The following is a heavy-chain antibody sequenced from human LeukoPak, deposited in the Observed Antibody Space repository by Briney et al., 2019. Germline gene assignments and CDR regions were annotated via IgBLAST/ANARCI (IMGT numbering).Heavy chain of an antibody. D-gene: IGHD3-9*01. Sequence: EASVKVSCKASGGTFSSYAISWVRQAPGQGLEWMGWISAYNGNTNYAQKLQGRVTMTTDTSTSTAYMELRSLRSDDTAVYYCARDGFHFDWPHPYYYGMDVWGQGTTVTVSS. J-gene: IGHJ6*02. CDR2: ISAYNGNT. V-gene: IGHV1-18*01. CDR1: GGTFSSYA. CDR3: ARDGFHFDWPHPYYYGMDV.